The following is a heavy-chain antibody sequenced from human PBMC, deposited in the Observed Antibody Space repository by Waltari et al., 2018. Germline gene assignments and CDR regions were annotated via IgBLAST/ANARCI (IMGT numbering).Heavy chain of an antibody. D-gene: IGHD2-21*02. CDR1: GFTFSSYA. CDR2: ISGSGGRT. Sequence: EVQLLESGGGLVQPGGSLRLSCAASGFTFSSYAMSWVRQAPGKGLEWVSAISGSGGRTYYADSVKGRFTISRDKSKNTLYLQMNSLRAEDTAVYYCAKVPYNLVVVTSDYWGQGTLVTVSS. CDR3: AKVPYNLVVVTSDY. V-gene: IGHV3-23*01. J-gene: IGHJ4*02.